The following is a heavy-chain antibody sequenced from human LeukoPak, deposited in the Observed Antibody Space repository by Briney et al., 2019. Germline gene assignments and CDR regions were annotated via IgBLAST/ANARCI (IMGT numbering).Heavy chain of an antibody. CDR1: GFTFSSYW. D-gene: IGHD3-10*01. J-gene: IGHJ4*02. Sequence: GGSLRLSCAASGFTFSSYWMTCVRQAPGKGLEWVANIKTDGSHTYYVDSVKGRLTISRDNAKNLLFLQLGSLRADDTGVYYCARASMGGRDYHLDSWCQGTLVTVSS. CDR2: IKTDGSHT. V-gene: IGHV3-7*01. CDR3: ARASMGGRDYHLDS.